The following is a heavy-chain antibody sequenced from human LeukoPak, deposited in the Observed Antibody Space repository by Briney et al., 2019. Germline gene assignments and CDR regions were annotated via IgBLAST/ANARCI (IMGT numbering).Heavy chain of an antibody. CDR2: ISGSGGDT. V-gene: IGHV3-23*01. Sequence: PGRSLRLSCAASGFTFSNYAMSWVRQAPGKGLEWVSAISGSGGDTFYTDSVKGRFTISRDNSKNTLYLQMNSLRAEDTAVYYCAKGAAIGIYANSDYWGQGTLVTVSS. J-gene: IGHJ4*02. D-gene: IGHD6-13*01. CDR1: GFTFSNYA. CDR3: AKGAAIGIYANSDY.